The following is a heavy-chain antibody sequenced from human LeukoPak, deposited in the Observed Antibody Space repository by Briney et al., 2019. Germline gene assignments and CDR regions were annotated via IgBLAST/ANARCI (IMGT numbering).Heavy chain of an antibody. CDR3: ARRHLIGNGYFYH. Sequence: ASVKVSCKASGYAFTNYGITWVRQAPGQGLEWLGWISTFNGNTNYAQKLQDRVTMTTDTSTSTAYLELRSLRSDDTAVYYCARRHLIGNGYFYHWGQGTLVTVSS. CDR1: GYAFTNYG. J-gene: IGHJ4*02. V-gene: IGHV1-18*01. CDR2: ISTFNGNT. D-gene: IGHD4-23*01.